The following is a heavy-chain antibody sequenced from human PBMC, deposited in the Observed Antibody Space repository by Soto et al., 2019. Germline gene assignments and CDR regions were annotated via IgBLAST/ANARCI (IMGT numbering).Heavy chain of an antibody. Sequence: EVQLLESGGGLVQPGGSLRLSCAASGFTFSSYAMKWVRQAPGKGLEWVSLIGESGTPTYYADSVKGRFTISRDNSGITLFLEMYSLRAEDTAVYYCAIYIPGVRYYGMDVWGQGTTVTVSS. CDR3: AIYIPGVRYYGMDV. V-gene: IGHV3-23*01. J-gene: IGHJ6*02. CDR1: GFTFSSYA. CDR2: IGESGTPT. D-gene: IGHD2-2*01.